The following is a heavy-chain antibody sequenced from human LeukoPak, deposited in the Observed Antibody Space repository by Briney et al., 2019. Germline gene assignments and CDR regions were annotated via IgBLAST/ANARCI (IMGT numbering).Heavy chain of an antibody. Sequence: GEALKISCKGSGYSCTTYWIVWVRQMPGKGLEWMGINYPGDSDTTYSPSFQGQVTISADKSINTAYVQWSSLEASDTAMYYCARRITVTTGDYCFDTWGQGPLVTVSA. J-gene: IGHJ5*02. CDR1: GYSCTTYW. D-gene: IGHD4-17*01. CDR2: NYPGDSDT. V-gene: IGHV5-51*01. CDR3: ARRITVTTGDYCFDT.